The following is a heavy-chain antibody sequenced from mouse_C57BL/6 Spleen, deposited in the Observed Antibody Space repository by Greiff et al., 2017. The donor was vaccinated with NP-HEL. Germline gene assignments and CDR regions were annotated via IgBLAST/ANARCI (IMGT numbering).Heavy chain of an antibody. CDR2: IDPSDSYT. Sequence: VQLQQPGAELVMPGASVKLSCKASGYTFTSYWMHWVKQRPGQGLEWIGEIDPSDSYTNYNQKFKGKSTLTVDKSSSTAYMQLSSLTSEDSAVYYCARSRDYEFAYWGQGTLVTVSA. J-gene: IGHJ3*01. CDR1: GYTFTSYW. V-gene: IGHV1-69*01. D-gene: IGHD2-4*01. CDR3: ARSRDYEFAY.